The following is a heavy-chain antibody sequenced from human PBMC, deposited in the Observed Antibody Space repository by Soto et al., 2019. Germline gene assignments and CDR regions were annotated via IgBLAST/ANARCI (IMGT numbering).Heavy chain of an antibody. CDR2: IYPRDSDI. CDR1: GYSFITHW. V-gene: IGHV5-51*01. Sequence: PGESLKISCQGSGYSFITHWIGWVRQMPGKGLEWMAIIYPRDSDIRYSPSFQGQVTVSVDKSISTAYLQWSSLKASDTAIYYYARSTGSSSWYEYNWFDPWGQGTLVTVSS. D-gene: IGHD6-13*01. J-gene: IGHJ5*02. CDR3: ARSTGSSSWYEYNWFDP.